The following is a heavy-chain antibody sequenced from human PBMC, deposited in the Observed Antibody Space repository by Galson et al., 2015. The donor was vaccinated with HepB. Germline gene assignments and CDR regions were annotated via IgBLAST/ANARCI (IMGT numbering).Heavy chain of an antibody. D-gene: IGHD3-16*01. J-gene: IGHJ5*02. CDR2: IYYSGST. V-gene: IGHV4-59*01. CDR1: GGSISSYY. Sequence: ETLSLTCTVSGGSISSYYWSWIRQPPGKGLEWIGYIYYSGSTNYNPSLKSRVTISVDTSRNQFSLKLSSVTAADTAVYYCARVEPFYWFDPWGQGTLVTVSS. CDR3: ARVEPFYWFDP.